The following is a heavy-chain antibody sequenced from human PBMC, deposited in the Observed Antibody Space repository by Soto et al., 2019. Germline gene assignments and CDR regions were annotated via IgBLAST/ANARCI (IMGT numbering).Heavy chain of an antibody. D-gene: IGHD5-12*01. Sequence: EVQLVESGGDLVQPGGSLRLSCAASGFTFSSYWMHWVRQTPGKGPVWVSRINGDGSSTNYADSVKGRFAISRDNARNTVYLQMNSLRGEDTAVYFCARASKVARNGMDVWGQGTTVTVFS. CDR1: GFTFSSYW. J-gene: IGHJ6*02. V-gene: IGHV3-74*01. CDR3: ARASKVARNGMDV. CDR2: INGDGSST.